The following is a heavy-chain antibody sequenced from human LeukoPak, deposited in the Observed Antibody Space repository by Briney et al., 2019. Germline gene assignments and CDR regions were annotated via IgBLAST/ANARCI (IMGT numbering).Heavy chain of an antibody. J-gene: IGHJ4*02. V-gene: IGHV3-72*01. Sequence: PGGSLTLSCAASGFTFSDHYVDWVRQAPGKGLEWVGRSRNKANSYTTLYAASVKGRFTISRDDSKNSVYLQMSSLKTEDTAVYYCARDLLMTTVDYWGQGTLVTVSS. D-gene: IGHD4-17*01. CDR1: GFTFSDHY. CDR2: SRNKANSYTT. CDR3: ARDLLMTTVDY.